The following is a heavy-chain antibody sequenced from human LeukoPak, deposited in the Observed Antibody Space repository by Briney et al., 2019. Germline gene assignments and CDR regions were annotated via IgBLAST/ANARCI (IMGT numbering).Heavy chain of an antibody. CDR1: GFTFSSYG. J-gene: IGHJ4*02. CDR2: IWYDGSNK. CDR3: AKDANPEVVVIDY. V-gene: IGHV3-33*06. D-gene: IGHD3-22*01. Sequence: PGGSLRLSCAASGFTFSSYGMNWVRQAPGKGLEWVAVIWYDGSNKYYADSVKGRFTISRDNSKNTLYLQMSSLRAEDTAVYYCAKDANPEVVVIDYWGQGTLVTVSS.